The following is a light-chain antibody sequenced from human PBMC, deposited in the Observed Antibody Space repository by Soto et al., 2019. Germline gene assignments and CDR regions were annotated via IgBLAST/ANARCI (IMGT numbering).Light chain of an antibody. J-gene: IGLJ2*01. CDR1: SSDVGGYNY. Sequence: QSVLTQPASVSGSPGQSITISCTGTSSDVGGYNYVSWYQQHPGKAPKLMIYEVSNRPSGVSNRFSGSKSGNTASLTISGLKAEEEPDNNCTSNTGRGTVVLGEGTK. CDR3: TSNTGRGTVV. CDR2: EVS. V-gene: IGLV2-14*01.